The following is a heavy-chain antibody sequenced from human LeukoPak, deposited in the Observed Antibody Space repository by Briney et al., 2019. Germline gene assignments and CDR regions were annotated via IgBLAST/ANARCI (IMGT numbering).Heavy chain of an antibody. CDR1: GGSISSYY. J-gene: IGHJ4*02. D-gene: IGHD3-10*01. CDR2: IYYSGST. CDR3: ARMGGDLITMVRGVITHFDY. V-gene: IGHV4-59*12. Sequence: KTSETLSLTCTVSGGSISSYYWSWIRQPPGKGLEWIGYIYYSGSTNYNPSLKSRVTISVDKSKNQFSLKLSSVTAADTAVYYCARMGGDLITMVRGVITHFDYWGQGTLVTVSS.